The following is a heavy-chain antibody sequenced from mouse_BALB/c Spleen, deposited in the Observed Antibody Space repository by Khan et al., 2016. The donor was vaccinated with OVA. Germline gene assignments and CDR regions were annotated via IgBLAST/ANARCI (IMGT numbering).Heavy chain of an antibody. CDR1: GFSLSRYN. CDR2: IWGGGGT. V-gene: IGHV2-6-4*01. Sequence: VQLVESGPGLVAPSQSLSITCTVSGFSLSRYNIHWVRQPPGKGLEWLGMIWGGGGTDYNSTLKSRLSISKANSKSQAFLKMNSLQTDDSAMYYCARAYYKSDGYYAMDYWGQGTSVTVSA. CDR3: ARAYYKSDGYYAMDY. D-gene: IGHD2-14*01. J-gene: IGHJ4*01.